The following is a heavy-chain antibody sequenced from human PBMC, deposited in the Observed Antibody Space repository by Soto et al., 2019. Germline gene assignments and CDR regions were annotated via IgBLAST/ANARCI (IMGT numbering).Heavy chain of an antibody. J-gene: IGHJ6*02. CDR1: GYTFTSYG. CDR2: ISAYNGNT. Sequence: GASVKVSCKASGYTFTSYGISWVRQAPGQGLEWMGWISAYNGNTNYAQKLQGRVTMTTDTSTSTAYMELRSLRSDDTAVYYCARDQIAVADYGMDVWGQGTTVPVSS. V-gene: IGHV1-18*01. D-gene: IGHD6-19*01. CDR3: ARDQIAVADYGMDV.